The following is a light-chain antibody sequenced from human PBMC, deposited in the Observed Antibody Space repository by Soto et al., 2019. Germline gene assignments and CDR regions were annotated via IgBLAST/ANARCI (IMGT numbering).Light chain of an antibody. V-gene: IGKV3-15*01. CDR3: QQYHNWPLT. CDR2: GAS. CDR1: QSVSSN. Sequence: EIEIREPRVSMSCRSGWTPTHSSRASQSVSSNLAWYQQKPGQAPRLLIYGASTRATGIPARFSGSGSGTEFTLTISSLQSEDFALYYCQQYHNWPLTFGGGTKVDI. J-gene: IGKJ4*01.